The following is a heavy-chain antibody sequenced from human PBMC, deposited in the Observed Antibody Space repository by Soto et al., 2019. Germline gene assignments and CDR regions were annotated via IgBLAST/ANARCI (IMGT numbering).Heavy chain of an antibody. J-gene: IGHJ4*02. D-gene: IGHD3-22*01. V-gene: IGHV3-30-3*01. CDR2: ISYDGSNK. CDR1: GFTFSSYA. CDR3: ARGNMIVPKGY. Sequence: QVQLVESGGGVVQPGRSLRLSCAASGFTFSSYAMHWVRQAPGKGLEWVAVISYDGSNKYYADSVKGRFTISRDNSKNTLYLQMNSLRAEDTAVYYCARGNMIVPKGYWGQGTLVTVSS.